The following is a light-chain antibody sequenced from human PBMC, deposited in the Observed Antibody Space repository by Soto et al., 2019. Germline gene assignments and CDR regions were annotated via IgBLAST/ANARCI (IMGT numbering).Light chain of an antibody. Sequence: QSALTQPRSVSGSPGQSVTISCTGTSSDVGGYNFVSWYQHHPGKAPKLMIYDVTKRPSGVPDRFSGSKSDNTASLTISGLQAEDEADYYCCSYEGRYIYVFGSGTKVTVL. J-gene: IGLJ1*01. CDR2: DVT. CDR3: CSYEGRYIYV. V-gene: IGLV2-11*01. CDR1: SSDVGGYNF.